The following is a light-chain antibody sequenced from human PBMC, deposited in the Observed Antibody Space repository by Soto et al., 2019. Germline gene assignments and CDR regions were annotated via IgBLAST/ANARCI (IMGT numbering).Light chain of an antibody. Sequence: DIQMTQSPSTLSASVGDGVTITCRASQSVSTWLSWYQQKPGKAPKLLIYMASSLETGVPSRFSGSGSGTEFTLTISSLQPDDFATYYCQQSNSYSRTFGQGTKVDIK. CDR2: MAS. V-gene: IGKV1-5*03. CDR1: QSVSTW. J-gene: IGKJ1*01. CDR3: QQSNSYSRT.